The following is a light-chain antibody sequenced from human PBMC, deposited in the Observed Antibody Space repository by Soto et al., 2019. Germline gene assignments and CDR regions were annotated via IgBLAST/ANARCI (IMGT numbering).Light chain of an antibody. CDR1: QRVSSSY. CDR3: QQYGSSPIT. CDR2: DAS. J-gene: IGKJ5*01. V-gene: IGKV3-20*01. Sequence: EIVLTQSPGTLSLSPEERATLSCRSSQRVSSSYLAWYQQKPGQAPRLLIYDASSRATGLPDRFSGGGSGTDFTLTISRLEPEDFAVYYCQQYGSSPITFGQGTRLEIK.